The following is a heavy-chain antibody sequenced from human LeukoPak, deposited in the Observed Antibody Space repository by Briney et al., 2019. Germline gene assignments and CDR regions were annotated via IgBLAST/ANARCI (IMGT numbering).Heavy chain of an antibody. CDR1: GFTFKAYW. CDR2: IQQDGSEK. Sequence: PGGSLRLSCAASGFTFKAYWMSWVRQAPGTGLEWVANIQQDGSEKNYVDSVKGRLTISRDNARNSLYLEMNSLRAADTAVYYCARLRYTYGKNFDYWGQGTLVTVSS. CDR3: ARLRYTYGKNFDY. V-gene: IGHV3-7*01. J-gene: IGHJ4*02. D-gene: IGHD5-18*01.